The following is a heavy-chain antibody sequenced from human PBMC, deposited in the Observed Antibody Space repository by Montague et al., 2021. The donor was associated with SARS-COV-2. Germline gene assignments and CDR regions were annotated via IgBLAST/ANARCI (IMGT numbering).Heavy chain of an antibody. CDR2: IYYSGTT. J-gene: IGHJ3*02. Sequence: SETLSLTCTVSGGSITRDYYWGWIRQPPGKGLEWFGSIYYSGTTFINPSPDSRVTISVDASKNQFSLHLASVTAADTAVYYCARPLVRGVPKDFDIRGQGALVIVSS. CDR3: ARPLVRGVPKDFDI. D-gene: IGHD3-10*01. CDR1: GGSITRDYY. V-gene: IGHV4-39*01.